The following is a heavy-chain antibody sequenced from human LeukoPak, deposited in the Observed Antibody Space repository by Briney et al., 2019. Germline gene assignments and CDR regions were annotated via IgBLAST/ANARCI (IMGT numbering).Heavy chain of an antibody. V-gene: IGHV4-59*01. CDR2: MYYSGST. Sequence: SETLSLTCTVSGDSITTYYWSWIRQPPGKGLEWVGYMYYSGSTNYNPSLKSRVTISVDTSKNQFSLKLTSVTAADTAVYYCARGGCSFSHGNYYYYYYMDVWGKGTTVTVSS. CDR1: GDSITTYY. J-gene: IGHJ6*03. CDR3: ARGGCSFSHGNYYYYYYMDV. D-gene: IGHD2-15*01.